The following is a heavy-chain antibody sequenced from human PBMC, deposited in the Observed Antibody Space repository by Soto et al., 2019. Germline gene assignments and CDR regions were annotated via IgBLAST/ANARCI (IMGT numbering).Heavy chain of an antibody. Sequence: QVQLQESGPGRVKPSETLSLTCTVSGGSISDYYWSWFRQPPGKGLQWIAYISYTGRTNYDPSLECRHTLSPAASMSQASLKLSAVTAADTAAYYCANHDYHGSGDYGWFDPWGPGTLVTVSS. CDR2: ISYTGRT. V-gene: IGHV4-59*08. CDR1: GGSISDYY. CDR3: ANHDYHGSGDYGWFDP. D-gene: IGHD4-17*01. J-gene: IGHJ5*02.